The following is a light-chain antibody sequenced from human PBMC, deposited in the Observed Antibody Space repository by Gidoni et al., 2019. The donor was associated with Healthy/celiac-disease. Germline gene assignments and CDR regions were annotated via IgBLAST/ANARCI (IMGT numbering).Light chain of an antibody. CDR3: QSYDSSLSGYVV. Sequence: QSALTQPPSVSGAPGQRVTISCTGGSSNIGAGYDVHWYQQLPGTAPKLLIYGNSKRPSGVPDRFSGSKSGTSASLAITGLQAEDEADYYCQSYDSSLSGYVVFGGGTKLTVL. J-gene: IGLJ2*01. CDR2: GNS. CDR1: SSNIGAGYD. V-gene: IGLV1-40*01.